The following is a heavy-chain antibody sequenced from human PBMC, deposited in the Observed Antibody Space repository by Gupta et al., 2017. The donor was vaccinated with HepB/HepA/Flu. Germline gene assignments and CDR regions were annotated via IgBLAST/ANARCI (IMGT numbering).Heavy chain of an antibody. Sequence: QVQLMQSGAEVKKPGASVKVSCKASGYTFTGYYMHGVRTAPGQGLEWMGWINPNSGGTNYAQKFQGRVTMTRDTSISTAYMDLSRLRSDDTAVYYCASGAAIDTYYYYMDVWGKGTTVTGFS. CDR2: INPNSGGT. CDR1: GYTFTGYY. J-gene: IGHJ6*03. V-gene: IGHV1-2*02. D-gene: IGHD6-13*01. CDR3: ASGAAIDTYYYYMDV.